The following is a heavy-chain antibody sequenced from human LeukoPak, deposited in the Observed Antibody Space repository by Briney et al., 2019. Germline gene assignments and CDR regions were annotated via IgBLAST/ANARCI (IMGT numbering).Heavy chain of an antibody. J-gene: IGHJ5*02. V-gene: IGHV3-15*01. CDR2: IKSKTDGVTT. Sequence: PGGSLRLSPAASVFTLTNAWMSCVRQAPGKGLEWVGRIKSKTDGVTTDYAAPVKGRFTISRDDSKNTLYVQMKSLKTEDTAVYYCTRDSQRMVRGVITTPWGHGTLVTVSS. CDR3: TRDSQRMVRGVITTP. D-gene: IGHD3-10*01. CDR1: VFTLTNAW.